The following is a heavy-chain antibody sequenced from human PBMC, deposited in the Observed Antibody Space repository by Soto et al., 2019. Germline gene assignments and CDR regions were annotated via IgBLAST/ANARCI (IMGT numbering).Heavy chain of an antibody. CDR3: ARHWTGLAY. V-gene: IGHV4-59*08. D-gene: IGHD2-8*02. J-gene: IGHJ4*02. Sequence: SETLSLTCTVSGGSISSYYWSWIRQPPGKGLEYIGYIHYSGSTNYKPSLRSRVTISVDTSKNQFSLKLSSVTAADTAVYYCARHWTGLAYWGQGTPVTVSS. CDR2: IHYSGST. CDR1: GGSISSYY.